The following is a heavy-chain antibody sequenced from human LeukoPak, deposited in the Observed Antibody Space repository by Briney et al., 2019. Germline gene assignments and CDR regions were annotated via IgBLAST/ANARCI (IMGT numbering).Heavy chain of an antibody. Sequence: PGGSLRLSCAASGFTFSSYAMTWVRQAPGKGLEWVAVISYDGSNKNYADSVKGRFTISRDNSKNTLYLQMNSLRAEDTAVYYCARGKWEPRHFDYWGQGTLVTVSS. CDR3: ARGKWEPRHFDY. J-gene: IGHJ4*02. D-gene: IGHD1-26*01. V-gene: IGHV3-30*03. CDR2: ISYDGSNK. CDR1: GFTFSSYA.